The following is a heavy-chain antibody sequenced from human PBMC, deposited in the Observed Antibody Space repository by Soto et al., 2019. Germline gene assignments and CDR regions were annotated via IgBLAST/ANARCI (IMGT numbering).Heavy chain of an antibody. Sequence: EVQLLESGGGLVQPGGSLRLSCAASGFTFNNYAMNWVRQAPGKGLEWVSGISGGGGSTYYADSVKGRFIISRDTTKNTLYLEITSLRAEDTAVYYCAKGSIVVVTVIRPDDAFDVWGQGTTVTVSS. CDR3: AKGSIVVVTVIRPDDAFDV. V-gene: IGHV3-23*01. CDR1: GFTFNNYA. CDR2: ISGGGGST. J-gene: IGHJ3*01. D-gene: IGHD2-21*02.